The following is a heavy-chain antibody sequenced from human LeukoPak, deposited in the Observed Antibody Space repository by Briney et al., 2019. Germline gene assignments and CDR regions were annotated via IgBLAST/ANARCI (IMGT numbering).Heavy chain of an antibody. V-gene: IGHV3-23*01. CDR3: AKDLYGSVTYYADY. CDR1: GFTFSSCA. Sequence: EAGGSLRLSCAASGFTFSSCAMTWVRQAPGKGLEWVSAISSSGGSTYYTDSVKGRFTISRDNSKSTLFLQTDSLRVEDTAVYYCAKDLYGSVTYYADYWGQGTLVTVSS. D-gene: IGHD3-10*01. J-gene: IGHJ4*02. CDR2: ISSSGGST.